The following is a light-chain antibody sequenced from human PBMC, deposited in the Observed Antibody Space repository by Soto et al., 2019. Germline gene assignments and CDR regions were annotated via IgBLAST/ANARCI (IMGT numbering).Light chain of an antibody. CDR2: GAS. J-gene: IGKJ5*01. V-gene: IGKV3-20*01. Sequence: ENVLTQSPGTLSLSPGERATLSCRASQSVSSSYLAWYQQKPGQAPRLLMYGASSRATDIADRFSGSGSGTDFTLTISRLEPEDFAVYYCQQFGSSPITFGQGTRLEIK. CDR1: QSVSSSY. CDR3: QQFGSSPIT.